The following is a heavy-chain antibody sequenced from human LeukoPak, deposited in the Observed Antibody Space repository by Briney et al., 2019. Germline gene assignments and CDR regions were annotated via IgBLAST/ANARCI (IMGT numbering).Heavy chain of an antibody. CDR1: GFTFSSYE. D-gene: IGHD1-26*01. CDR3: ARSPQYSGSSDY. Sequence: PGGSLRLSCAASGFTFSSYEMNWVRQAPGKGLEWVSYISSSGSTIYYADSVKGRFTISRDNAKNSLYLQMNSLRAEDTAVYYCARSPQYSGSSDYWGQGTLVTVSS. J-gene: IGHJ4*02. V-gene: IGHV3-48*03. CDR2: ISSSGSTI.